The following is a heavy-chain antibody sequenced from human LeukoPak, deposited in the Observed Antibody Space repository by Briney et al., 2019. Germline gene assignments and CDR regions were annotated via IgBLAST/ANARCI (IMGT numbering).Heavy chain of an antibody. J-gene: IGHJ4*02. D-gene: IGHD4-17*01. Sequence: PGGSLRLSCAASGFTFDDYAMHWVRQAPGKGLEWVSGINWNSNNIDYADSVKGRFTISRDNAKNTLYLQMNSLRLEDTAVYYCVFGEGWGQGTLVTVSS. CDR2: INWNSNNI. CDR3: VFGEG. CDR1: GFTFDDYA. V-gene: IGHV3-9*01.